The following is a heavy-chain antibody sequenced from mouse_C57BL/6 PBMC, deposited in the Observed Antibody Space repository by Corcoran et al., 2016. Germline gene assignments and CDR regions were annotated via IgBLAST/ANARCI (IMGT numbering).Heavy chain of an antibody. Sequence: QVQLQQSGPELVKPGASVKLSCKASGYTFTSYDINWVKQRPGQGLEWIGWIYPRDGSTKYNEKFKGKATLTVDTSSSTAYMELNSLTSEDSAVYFCARGGSYGNYVAWFAYWGQGTLVTVSA. D-gene: IGHD2-1*01. CDR3: ARGGSYGNYVAWFAY. CDR1: GYTFTSYD. V-gene: IGHV1-85*01. CDR2: IYPRDGST. J-gene: IGHJ3*01.